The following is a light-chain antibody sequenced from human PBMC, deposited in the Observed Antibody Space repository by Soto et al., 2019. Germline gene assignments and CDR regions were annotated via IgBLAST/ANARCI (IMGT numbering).Light chain of an antibody. Sequence: ELVLTPSPGTLSLSPGERASLSCRASQSVSSNYLAWFQQKPGQAPRLLIYDASNRATGIPARFSGSGSGTDFTLTISRLEPEDFAVYYCHQYGSSPRTFGQGTKVDIK. CDR2: DAS. J-gene: IGKJ1*01. CDR1: QSVSSNY. CDR3: HQYGSSPRT. V-gene: IGKV3-20*01.